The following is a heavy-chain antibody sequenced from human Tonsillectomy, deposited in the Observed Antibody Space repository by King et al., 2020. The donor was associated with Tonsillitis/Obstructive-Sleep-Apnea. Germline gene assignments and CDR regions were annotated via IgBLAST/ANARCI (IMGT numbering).Heavy chain of an antibody. CDR2: ISGDGRTT. J-gene: IGHJ4*02. D-gene: IGHD3-10*01. CDR1: GFTFDDHA. Sequence: VQLVESGGGVVQPGGSLRLSCAASGFTFDDHAMHWVRQGPGKGLEWVSLISGDGRTTYFADSVKGRFTISRDNSRNSLYLQMSSLRTDDTAFYYCAKDAGRLYFGSVSFHYFDFWGQGTLVTVSS. V-gene: IGHV3-43*02. CDR3: AKDAGRLYFGSVSFHYFDF.